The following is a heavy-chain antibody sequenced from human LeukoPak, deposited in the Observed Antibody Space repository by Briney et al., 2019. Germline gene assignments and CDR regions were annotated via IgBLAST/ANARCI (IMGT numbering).Heavy chain of an antibody. Sequence: GESLKTSCKGSGYSFTSYWIGWVRQMPGKGLEWMGIIYPGDSDTRYSPYFQGQVTNSADKSISTAYLQWSSLKSSDSAMYYCARQGLLAFDYWGQETLVTVSS. V-gene: IGHV5-51*01. D-gene: IGHD2-15*01. CDR3: ARQGLLAFDY. CDR1: GYSFTSYW. CDR2: IYPGDSDT. J-gene: IGHJ4*02.